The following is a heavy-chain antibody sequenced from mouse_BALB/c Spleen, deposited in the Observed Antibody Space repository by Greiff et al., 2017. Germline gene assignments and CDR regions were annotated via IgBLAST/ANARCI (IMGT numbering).Heavy chain of an antibody. CDR3: ARGLIHYYGWYYFDY. CDR1: GFTFTDYY. J-gene: IGHJ2*01. CDR2: IRNKANGYTT. D-gene: IGHD1-2*01. Sequence: EVKLMESGGGLVQPGGSLRLSCATSGFTFTDYYMSWVRQPPGKALEWLGFIRNKANGYTTEYSASVKGRFTISRDNSQSILYLQMNTLRAEDSATYYCARGLIHYYGWYYFDYWGQGTTLTVSS. V-gene: IGHV7-3*02.